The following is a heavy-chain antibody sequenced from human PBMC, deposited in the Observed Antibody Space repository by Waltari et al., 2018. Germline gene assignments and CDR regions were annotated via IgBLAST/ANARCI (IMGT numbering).Heavy chain of an antibody. Sequence: QLQLQESGPGLVKPSETLSLTCTVSGGPISSRSYYWGWIRQPPGKGLEWIGSIYYSGSTYYNPSLKSRVTISVDTSKNQFSLKLSSVTAADTAVYYCARDPHHHEQQLVRGYWGQGTLVTVSS. V-gene: IGHV4-39*07. D-gene: IGHD6-13*01. CDR1: GGPISSRSYY. CDR3: ARDPHHHEQQLVRGY. CDR2: IYYSGST. J-gene: IGHJ4*02.